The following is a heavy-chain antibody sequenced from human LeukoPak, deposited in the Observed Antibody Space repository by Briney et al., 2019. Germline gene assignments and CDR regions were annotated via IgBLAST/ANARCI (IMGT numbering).Heavy chain of an antibody. CDR2: INSDGNST. CDR3: ARPYCSSTSCYDFDY. CDR1: GFTFSSYW. Sequence: PGGSLRLSCAASGFTFSSYWMNWVRQAPGKGLVWVSRINSDGNSTNYADSVKGRFTISRDNAKNTLYLQMNSLRAEDTAVYYCARPYCSSTSCYDFDYWGQGTLVTVSS. V-gene: IGHV3-74*01. D-gene: IGHD2-2*01. J-gene: IGHJ4*02.